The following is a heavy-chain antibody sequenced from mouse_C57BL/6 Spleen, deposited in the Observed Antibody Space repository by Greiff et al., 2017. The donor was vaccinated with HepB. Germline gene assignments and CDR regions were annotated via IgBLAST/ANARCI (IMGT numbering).Heavy chain of an antibody. J-gene: IGHJ4*01. CDR3: ARDRANWGPYYYAMDY. Sequence: EVKLVESEGGLVQPGSSMKLSCTASGFTFSDYYMAWVRQVPEKGLEWVANINYDGSSTYYLDSLKSRFIISRDNAKNILYLQMSSLKSEDTATYYCARDRANWGPYYYAMDYWGQGTSVTVSS. CDR2: INYDGSST. D-gene: IGHD4-1*01. CDR1: GFTFSDYY. V-gene: IGHV5-16*01.